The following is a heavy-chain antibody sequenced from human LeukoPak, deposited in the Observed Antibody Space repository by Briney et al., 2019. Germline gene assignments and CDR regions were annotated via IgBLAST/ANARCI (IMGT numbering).Heavy chain of an antibody. CDR3: ARDFQGYSYYDILTGIDY. D-gene: IGHD3-9*01. V-gene: IGHV3-20*04. J-gene: IGHJ4*02. CDR1: GFTFDDYG. Sequence: GGSLRLXCAASGFTFDDYGMSWVRQAPGKGLEWVSGINWNGGSTGYADSVKGRFTISRDNAKNSLYLQRNSLRAEDTALYYCARDFQGYSYYDILTGIDYWDQGTLVTVSS. CDR2: INWNGGST.